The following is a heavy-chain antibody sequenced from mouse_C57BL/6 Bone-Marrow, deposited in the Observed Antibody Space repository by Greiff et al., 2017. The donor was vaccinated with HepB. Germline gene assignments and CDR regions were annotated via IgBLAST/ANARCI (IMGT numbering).Heavy chain of an antibody. CDR1: GFTFRSYA. J-gene: IGHJ1*03. D-gene: IGHD1-1*01. CDR3: ARESYYGHWYFDV. V-gene: IGHV5-4*01. Sequence: EVKLVESGGGLVKPGGSLKLSCAASGFTFRSYAMSWVRQTPEKRLEWVATISDGGSYTYYPDNVKGRFTISRDNAKNNLYLQMSQLKSEDTAMYYCARESYYGHWYFDVWGTGTTVTVSS. CDR2: ISDGGSYT.